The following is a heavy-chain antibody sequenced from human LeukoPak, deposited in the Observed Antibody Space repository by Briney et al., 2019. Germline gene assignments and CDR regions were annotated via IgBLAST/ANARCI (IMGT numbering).Heavy chain of an antibody. CDR3: ARAGGYCSSTSCYSTDY. Sequence: VASVKVSCKASGGTFSSYAISWVRQAPGQGLEWMGGIIPIFGTANYAQKLQGRVTITADESTSTAYIELSSLRSEDTAVYYCARAGGYCSSTSCYSTDYWGQGTLVTVSS. J-gene: IGHJ4*02. D-gene: IGHD2-2*02. CDR1: GGTFSSYA. CDR2: IIPIFGTA. V-gene: IGHV1-69*01.